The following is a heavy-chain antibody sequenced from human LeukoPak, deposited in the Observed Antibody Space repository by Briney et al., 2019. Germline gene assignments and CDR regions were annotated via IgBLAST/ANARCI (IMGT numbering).Heavy chain of an antibody. CDR2: ISGSGGTT. CDR1: GFTFSSYA. CDR3: AKGDVVTAIFPLDY. Sequence: GGSLRLSCAASGFTFSSYAMSWVRQAPGKGLEWVSGISGSGGTTYYADSVQGRFTISRDNSKKTLFLQMSSLRAEDTAVYYCAKGDVVTAIFPLDYWGQEPWSSSPQ. J-gene: IGHJ4*01. V-gene: IGHV3-23*01. D-gene: IGHD5-12*01.